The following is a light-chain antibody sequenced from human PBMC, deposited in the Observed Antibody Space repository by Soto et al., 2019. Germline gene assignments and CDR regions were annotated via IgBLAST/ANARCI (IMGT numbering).Light chain of an antibody. V-gene: IGKV1-39*01. Sequence: DVQMTQTQSSLSASVGDRVTITCRASQSISSYLNWYQQKQRKAPKLLIYAASSLQSGVPSRFSGSGSGTEITLTISILHPDDFATSYCQQSYSTPHISFGQGTRLDIK. J-gene: IGKJ5*01. CDR3: QQSYSTPHIS. CDR1: QSISSY. CDR2: AAS.